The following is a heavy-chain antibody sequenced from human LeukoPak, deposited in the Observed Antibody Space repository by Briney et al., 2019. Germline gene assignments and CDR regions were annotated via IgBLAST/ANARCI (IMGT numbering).Heavy chain of an antibody. V-gene: IGHV4-59*01. CDR3: ARAAVTPFDI. CDR2: IYYSGST. CDR1: GFTFSSYW. J-gene: IGHJ3*02. D-gene: IGHD2-21*02. Sequence: KPGGSLRLSCAASGFTFSSYWMSWVRQAPGKGLEWIGSIYYSGSTNYNPSLKSRVTISVDTSKNQFSLKLSSVTAADTAVYYCARAAVTPFDIWGQGTMVTVSS.